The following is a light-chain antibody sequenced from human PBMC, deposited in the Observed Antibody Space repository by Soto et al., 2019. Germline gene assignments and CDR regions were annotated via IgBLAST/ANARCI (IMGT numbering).Light chain of an antibody. Sequence: EIVMTQSPATLSVSPAERATLSCRASQSVSSNLAWYQQEPGQAPRLLIYGASTRATGIPARFSGSGSGTEFTLTISSLQSEDFAVYYCQQYNNWPPLTFGGGTKVEIK. J-gene: IGKJ4*01. CDR3: QQYNNWPPLT. V-gene: IGKV3-15*01. CDR2: GAS. CDR1: QSVSSN.